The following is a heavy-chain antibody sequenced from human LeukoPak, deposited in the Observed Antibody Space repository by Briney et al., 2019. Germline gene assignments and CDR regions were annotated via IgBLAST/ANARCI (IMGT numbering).Heavy chain of an antibody. D-gene: IGHD6-13*01. CDR2: INAGNGNT. V-gene: IGHV1-3*01. Sequence: ASVKVSCKASGYTFTSYAMYWVRQAPGQRLEWMGWINAGNGNTKYSQKFQGRVTITRDTSASTAYMELSSLRSEDTAVYYCARDRGSSSSFDPWGQGTLVTVSS. CDR3: ARDRGSSSSFDP. CDR1: GYTFTSYA. J-gene: IGHJ5*02.